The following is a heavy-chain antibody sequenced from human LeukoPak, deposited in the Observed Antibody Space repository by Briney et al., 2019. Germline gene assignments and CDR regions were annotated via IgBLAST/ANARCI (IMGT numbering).Heavy chain of an antibody. Sequence: GASVKVSCKASGYTFTSYYMHWVRQAPGQGLEWMGWINPNSGGTNYAQKFQGRVTMTRDTSISTAYMELSRLRSDDTAVYYCARGPAHRITIFGVEDYYYYYMDVWGKGTTVTVSS. CDR3: ARGPAHRITIFGVEDYYYYYMDV. V-gene: IGHV1-2*02. CDR2: INPNSGGT. J-gene: IGHJ6*03. CDR1: GYTFTSYY. D-gene: IGHD3-3*01.